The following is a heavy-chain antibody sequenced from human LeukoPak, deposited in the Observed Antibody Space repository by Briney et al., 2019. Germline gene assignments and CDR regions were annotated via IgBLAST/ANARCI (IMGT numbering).Heavy chain of an antibody. Sequence: ASVKVSCKASGYTFTSYDINWVRQATGQGLEWMGWMNPNSGNTGYAQEFQGRVTMTRNTSISTAYMELSSLRSEDTAVYYCARFPNYDSGGRTFDYWGQGTLVTVSS. CDR3: ARFPNYDSGGRTFDY. D-gene: IGHD2-15*01. CDR2: MNPNSGNT. V-gene: IGHV1-8*01. CDR1: GYTFTSYD. J-gene: IGHJ4*02.